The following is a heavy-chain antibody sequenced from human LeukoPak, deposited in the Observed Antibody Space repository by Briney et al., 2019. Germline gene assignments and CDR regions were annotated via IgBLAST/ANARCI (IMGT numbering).Heavy chain of an antibody. Sequence: QTGGSLRLSCAASGFTFSNYAMSWVRQAPGKGLEWVSYISSSGSTIYYADSVKGRFTISRDNAKNSLYLQMNSLRAEDTAVYYCARSEADDSSSQHYWGQGTLVTVSS. CDR2: ISSSGSTI. CDR3: ARSEADDSSSQHY. D-gene: IGHD6-13*01. J-gene: IGHJ4*02. V-gene: IGHV3-48*03. CDR1: GFTFSNYA.